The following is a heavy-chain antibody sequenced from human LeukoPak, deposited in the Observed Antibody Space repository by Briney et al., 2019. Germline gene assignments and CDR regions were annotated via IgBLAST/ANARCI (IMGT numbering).Heavy chain of an antibody. CDR3: ASIAMTEFRRDAFDI. CDR2: ISSSGSTI. D-gene: IGHD2-2*01. J-gene: IGHJ3*02. Sequence: GGSLRLSCAASRFTFSDYYMSWIRQAPGKGLEWVSYISSSGSTIYYADSVKGRFTISRDNAKNSLYLQMNSLRAEDTAVYYCASIAMTEFRRDAFDIWGQGTMVTVSS. V-gene: IGHV3-11*01. CDR1: RFTFSDYY.